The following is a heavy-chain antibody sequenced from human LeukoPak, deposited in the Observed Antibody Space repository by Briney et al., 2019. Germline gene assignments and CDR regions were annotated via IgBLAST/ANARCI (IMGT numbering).Heavy chain of an antibody. D-gene: IGHD5-24*01. CDR1: EYTFTKSY. J-gene: IGHJ3*02. CDR2: INPGGDNT. CDR3: ARIRDGYNEAYDI. Sequence: RASVKVSCKASEYTFTKSYIHWVRQAPGQRLEWMGLINPGGDNTNYAQNFQGRVTMTSDTSARTVYMELSSLRSEDTAIYYCARIRDGYNEAYDIWGQGTVVTVPS. V-gene: IGHV1-46*01.